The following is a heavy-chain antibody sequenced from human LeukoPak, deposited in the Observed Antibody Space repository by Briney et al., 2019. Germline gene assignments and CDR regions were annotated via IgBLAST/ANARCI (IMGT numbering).Heavy chain of an antibody. D-gene: IGHD6-19*01. Sequence: GGSLRLSCAASGFTFSSYAMTWVRQAPGKGLEWVSSIRAPGATTYYADSVKGRFTISRDNSKNTLFLQMSSLRAEDTAVYYCAKVPGSGWYLPGDYWGQGTLVTVSS. V-gene: IGHV3-23*01. CDR3: AKVPGSGWYLPGDY. J-gene: IGHJ4*02. CDR2: IRAPGATT. CDR1: GFTFSSYA.